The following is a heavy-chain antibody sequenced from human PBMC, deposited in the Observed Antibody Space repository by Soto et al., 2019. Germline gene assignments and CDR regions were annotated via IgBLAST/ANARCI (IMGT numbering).Heavy chain of an antibody. D-gene: IGHD3-22*01. Sequence: EVQLLESGGDLVQPGGSLRLSCAASGFTFSSYAMSWVRQAPGKGLEWVSAISGSGGSTYYADSVKGRFTISRDNSKNTLYLQMNSLRAEDTAVYYCAKETNKITMIVVVITGFWDYWGQGTLVTVSS. CDR3: AKETNKITMIVVVITGFWDY. V-gene: IGHV3-23*01. CDR2: ISGSGGST. J-gene: IGHJ4*02. CDR1: GFTFSSYA.